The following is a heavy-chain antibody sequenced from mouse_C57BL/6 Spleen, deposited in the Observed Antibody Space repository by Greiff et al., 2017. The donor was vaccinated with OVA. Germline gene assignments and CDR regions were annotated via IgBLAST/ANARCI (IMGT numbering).Heavy chain of an antibody. D-gene: IGHD2-5*01. Sequence: VQLQQSGAELARPGASVKMSCKASGYTFTSYTMHWVKQRPGQGLEWIGYINPSSGYTKYNQKFKDKATLTAYKSSSTADMQLSSLTSEDSAVYYCARGEAYYSNYEYFDVWGTGTTVTVSS. J-gene: IGHJ1*03. CDR1: GYTFTSYT. V-gene: IGHV1-4*01. CDR3: ARGEAYYSNYEYFDV. CDR2: INPSSGYT.